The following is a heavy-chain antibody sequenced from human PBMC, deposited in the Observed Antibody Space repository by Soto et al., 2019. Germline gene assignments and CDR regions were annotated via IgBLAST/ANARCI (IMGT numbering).Heavy chain of an antibody. CDR2: ISGSGGST. J-gene: IGHJ4*02. D-gene: IGHD2-8*01. V-gene: IGHV3-23*01. CDR3: AKDPHPIMVDAPLFDY. CDR1: GFTFSSYA. Sequence: GGSLKLSCAASGFTFSSYAMSWVRQAPGKGLEWVSAISGSGGSTYYADSVKGRFTISRDNSKNTLYLQMNSLRAEDTAVYYCAKDPHPIMVDAPLFDYWGQGTLVTVSS.